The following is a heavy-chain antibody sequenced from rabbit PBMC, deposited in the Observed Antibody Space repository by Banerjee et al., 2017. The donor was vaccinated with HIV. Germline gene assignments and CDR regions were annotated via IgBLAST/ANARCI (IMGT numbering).Heavy chain of an antibody. CDR1: RFSFSRNYF. V-gene: IGHV1S45*01. J-gene: IGHJ4*01. Sequence: QEQLVESGGGLVVPGASLTLTCTASRFSFSRNYFVCWVRQAPGKGLEWIACIDAGSGTYYASWAKGRFTISKTSSTTVTLQMTSLTAADTAAYFCARRDTYDYLGGPYDLWGPGTLVTVS. D-gene: IGHD6-1*01. CDR2: IDAGSGT. CDR3: ARRDTYDYLGGPYDL.